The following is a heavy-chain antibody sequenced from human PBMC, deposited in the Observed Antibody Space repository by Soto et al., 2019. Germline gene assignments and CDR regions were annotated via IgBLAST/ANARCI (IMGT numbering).Heavy chain of an antibody. D-gene: IGHD3-3*01. Sequence: GGSLRLSCAASGFTFSSYAMHWVRQAPGKGLEWVAVISYDGSNKYYADSVKGRFTISRDNSKNTLYLQMNSLRAEDTAVYYCARVKRRGDFGVVNNWFDPWGQGTLVTVSS. CDR2: ISYDGSNK. V-gene: IGHV3-30-3*01. CDR1: GFTFSSYA. J-gene: IGHJ5*02. CDR3: ARVKRRGDFGVVNNWFDP.